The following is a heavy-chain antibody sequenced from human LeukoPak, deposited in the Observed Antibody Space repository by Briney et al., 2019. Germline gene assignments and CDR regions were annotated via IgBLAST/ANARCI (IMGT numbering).Heavy chain of an antibody. CDR2: IYHSGST. J-gene: IGHJ4*02. CDR1: GGSISSGGYY. V-gene: IGHV4-30-2*01. Sequence: SETLSLTCTVSGGSISSGGYYWSWIRQPPGKGLEWIGYIYHSGSTYYNPSLKSRVTISVDRSRNQFSLKLSSVTAADTAVYYCARELGGSGPFDSWGQGTLVTVSS. D-gene: IGHD2-15*01. CDR3: ARELGGSGPFDS.